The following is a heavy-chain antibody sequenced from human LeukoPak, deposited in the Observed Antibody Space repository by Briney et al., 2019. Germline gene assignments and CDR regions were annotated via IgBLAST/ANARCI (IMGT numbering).Heavy chain of an antibody. CDR2: IYYSGST. CDR3: ARDAGLLWFGELFSRDFDY. CDR1: GGSISSSSYY. Sequence: SETLSLTCTVSGGSISSSSYYWGWIRQPPGKGLEWIGSIYYSGSTYYNPSLKSRVTISVDTSKNQFSLKLSSVTAADTAVYYCARDAGLLWFGELFSRDFDYWGQGTLVTVSS. D-gene: IGHD3-10*01. V-gene: IGHV4-39*07. J-gene: IGHJ4*02.